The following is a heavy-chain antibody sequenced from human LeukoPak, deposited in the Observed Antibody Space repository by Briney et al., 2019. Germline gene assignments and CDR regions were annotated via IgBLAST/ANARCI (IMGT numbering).Heavy chain of an antibody. CDR2: FDPEDGET. J-gene: IGHJ5*02. CDR1: GYTLTELS. CDR3: ATNHLDYMTTVTENWFDP. V-gene: IGHV1-24*01. Sequence: ASVKVSCKVSGYTLTELSMHWVRQAPGKGLEWMGGFDPEDGETIYAQKFQGRVTMTEDTSTDTAYMELSSLRSEDTAVYYCATNHLDYMTTVTENWFDPWGQGTLVTVSS. D-gene: IGHD4-17*01.